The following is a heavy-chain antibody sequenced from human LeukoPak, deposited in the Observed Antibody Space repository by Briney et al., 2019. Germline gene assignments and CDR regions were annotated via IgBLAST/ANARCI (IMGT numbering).Heavy chain of an antibody. V-gene: IGHV3-30-3*01. D-gene: IGHD3-22*01. CDR3: ARNYYDSSGYYVAVDY. J-gene: IGHJ4*02. CDR1: GFTFSSYA. CDR2: ISYDGSNK. Sequence: GGSLRLTCAASGFTFSSYAMHWVRQAPGKGLEWVAVISYDGSNKYYADSVKGRFTLSRDNSKNTLYLQMNSLRAEDTAVYYCARNYYDSSGYYVAVDYWGQGTLVTVSS.